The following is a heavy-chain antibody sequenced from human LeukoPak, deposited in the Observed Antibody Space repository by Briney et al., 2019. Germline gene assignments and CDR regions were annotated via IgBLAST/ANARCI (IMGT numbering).Heavy chain of an antibody. CDR1: GGSISSYY. D-gene: IGHD2-2*01. J-gene: IGHJ4*02. CDR3: ARLLYCSSTSCYYFDY. V-gene: IGHV4-4*07. Sequence: PSETLSLTCTVSGGSISSYYWSWIRQPAGKGLEWIGRIYTSGSTNYNPSLKSRVTMSVDTSKNQFSLKLSSVTAADTAVYYCARLLYCSSTSCYYFDYWGQGTLVTVSS. CDR2: IYTSGST.